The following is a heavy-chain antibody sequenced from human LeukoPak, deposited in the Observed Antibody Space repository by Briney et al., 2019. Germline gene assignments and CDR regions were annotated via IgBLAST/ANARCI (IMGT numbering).Heavy chain of an antibody. CDR3: ARPAGRSYYYYGMDV. J-gene: IGHJ6*02. CDR2: IYYSGST. Sequence: SETLSLTCTVSGGSISSSSYYWGWIRQPPGKGLEWIGSIYYSGSTYYNPSLKSRVTISVDTSKNQFSLKLSSVTAADTAVYYCARPAGRSYYYYGMDVWGLGTTVTVSS. CDR1: GGSISSSSYY. V-gene: IGHV4-39*01.